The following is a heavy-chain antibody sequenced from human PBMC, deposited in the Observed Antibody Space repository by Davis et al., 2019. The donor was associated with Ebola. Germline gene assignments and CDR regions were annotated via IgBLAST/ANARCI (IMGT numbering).Heavy chain of an antibody. CDR3: ASRGYWNYGNYYYYGMDV. J-gene: IGHJ6*02. V-gene: IGHV4-59*01. D-gene: IGHD1-7*01. Sequence: SETLSLTCTVSGGSISSYYWSWIRQPPGKGLEWIGYIYYSGSTNYNPSLKSRVTISVDTSKNQFSLKLSSVTAADTAVYYCASRGYWNYGNYYYYGMDVWGQGTTVTVSS. CDR1: GGSISSYY. CDR2: IYYSGST.